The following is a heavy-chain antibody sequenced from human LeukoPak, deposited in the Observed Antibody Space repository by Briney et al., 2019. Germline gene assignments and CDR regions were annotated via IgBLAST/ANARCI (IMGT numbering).Heavy chain of an antibody. CDR1: GFTFTNYW. CDR3: ARQHIAVAGTSDY. CDR2: IKHDGSET. V-gene: IGHV3-7*01. Sequence: GGSLRLSCAASGFTFTNYWMSWVRQAPGKGPEWVANIKHDGSETYYLDSVKGRFTISRDNAKNSLYLQMNSLRAEDTAVYYCARQHIAVAGTSDYWGQGTLVTVSS. D-gene: IGHD6-19*01. J-gene: IGHJ4*02.